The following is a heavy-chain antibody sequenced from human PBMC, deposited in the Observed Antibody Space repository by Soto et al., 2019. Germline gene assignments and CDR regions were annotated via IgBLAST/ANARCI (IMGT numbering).Heavy chain of an antibody. V-gene: IGHV3-13*04. D-gene: IGHD6-19*01. J-gene: IGHJ6*02. CDR3: VRDPAGWGMDV. CDR2: VGKAGDT. Sequence: PGGSLRLSCAASGFTFSTYDMHWVRQVTGKGLEWVSYVGKAGDTYYAGSVKGRFTISRENAKNSLYLQMNSLRAGDTAIYYCVRDPAGWGMDVWGQGTSVTVSS. CDR1: GFTFSTYD.